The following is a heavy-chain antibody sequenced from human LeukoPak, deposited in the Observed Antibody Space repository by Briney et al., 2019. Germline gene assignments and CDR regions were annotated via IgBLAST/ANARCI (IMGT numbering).Heavy chain of an antibody. Sequence: GGSLRLSCAASGFTFSSYAMSWVRQAPGKGLEWVSAISGSGGRTYYADYVKGRFTISRDNSMNTLYLQMNSLRADDTAVYYCAKGARWELPLDYWGQGTLVTVSS. CDR1: GFTFSSYA. D-gene: IGHD1-26*01. CDR2: ISGSGGRT. V-gene: IGHV3-23*01. J-gene: IGHJ4*02. CDR3: AKGARWELPLDY.